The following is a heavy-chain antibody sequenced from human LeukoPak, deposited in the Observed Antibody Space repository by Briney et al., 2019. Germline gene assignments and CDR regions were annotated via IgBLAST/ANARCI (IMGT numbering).Heavy chain of an antibody. CDR3: ARGESGIQH. J-gene: IGHJ1*01. CDR1: GYIFTNYG. CDR2: ISVYNGNT. Sequence: GASVKVSCKASGYIFTNYGISWVRQAPGQGLEWMGWISVYNGNTNYAQKLQGRVTMTTGTSASTAYMELRSLRSDDTAVYYCARGESGIQHWGQGTLVTVSS. V-gene: IGHV1-18*01.